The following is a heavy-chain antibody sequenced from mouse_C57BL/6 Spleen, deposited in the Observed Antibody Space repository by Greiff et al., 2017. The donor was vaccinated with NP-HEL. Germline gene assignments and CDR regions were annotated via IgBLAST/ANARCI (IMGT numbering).Heavy chain of an antibody. J-gene: IGHJ3*01. CDR3: EREGGYYWFAY. CDR1: GYSITSGYD. V-gene: IGHV3-1*01. D-gene: IGHD2-3*01. CDR2: ISYSGST. Sequence: VQLQQSGPGMVKPSQSLSLTCTVTGYSITSGYDWHWIRHFPGNKLEWMGYISYSGSTNYNPSLKSRISITHDTSKNHFFLKLNSVTTEDTATYYCEREGGYYWFAYWGQGTLVTVSA.